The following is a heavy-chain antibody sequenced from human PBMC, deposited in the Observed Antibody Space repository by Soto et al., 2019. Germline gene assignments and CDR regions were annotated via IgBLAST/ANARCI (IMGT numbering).Heavy chain of an antibody. CDR2: ISAYNGKT. V-gene: IGHV1-18*01. J-gene: IGHJ6*02. Sequence: QVQLVQSGGEVKKPGASVKLSCTASGYTFTSYGISWVRQAPGQGLEWMGWISAYNGKTNYAQNVQGRVTMTTDTSTRTANMDLRSLRSDDTAVYYCARGGDVNYCHGMDVWGQGTTVTVSS. CDR3: ARGGDVNYCHGMDV. D-gene: IGHD5-12*01. CDR1: GYTFTSYG.